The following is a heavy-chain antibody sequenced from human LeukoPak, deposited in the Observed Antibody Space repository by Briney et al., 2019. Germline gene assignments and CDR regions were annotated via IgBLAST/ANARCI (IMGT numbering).Heavy chain of an antibody. CDR3: ARAPYYDSSGYHSAYFEY. Sequence: SGTLSLTCAVSGGSINSSNWWSWVRQPPGKGLEWIGEIFHSATTNYNPSLKSRVTISVDKSKNHFSLKLGSVTAADTAVYYCARAPYYDSSGYHSAYFEYWGQGTLVTVSS. CDR2: IFHSATT. D-gene: IGHD3-22*01. CDR1: GGSINSSNW. J-gene: IGHJ4*02. V-gene: IGHV4-4*02.